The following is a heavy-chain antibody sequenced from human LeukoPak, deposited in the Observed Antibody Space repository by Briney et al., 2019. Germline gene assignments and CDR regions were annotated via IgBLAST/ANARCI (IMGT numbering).Heavy chain of an antibody. J-gene: IGHJ4*02. D-gene: IGHD2-21*02. V-gene: IGHV3-73*01. CDR1: GFTFSGSA. CDR3: TTDIVVVTGNFDY. Sequence: GGSLRLSCAASGFTFSGSAMHWVRQASGKGLEWVGRIRSKANSYATAYAASVKGRFTISRDDSKNTAYLQMNSLKTEDTAVYYCTTDIVVVTGNFDYWGQGTLVTVSS. CDR2: IRSKANSYAT.